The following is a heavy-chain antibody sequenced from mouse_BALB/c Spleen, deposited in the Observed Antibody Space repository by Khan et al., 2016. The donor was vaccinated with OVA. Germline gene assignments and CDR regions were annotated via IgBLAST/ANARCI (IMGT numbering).Heavy chain of an antibody. Sequence: EVELVESGGDLVKPGGSLKLSCAASGFTFSTYGMSWVRQTPDKRLEWVATVSTGGGYTYYPASVKGRFTISRDNAKNTLYLQMSSLKSEDTAMFYCARLAYYYGSKGFAYWGQGTLVTVSA. V-gene: IGHV5-6*01. D-gene: IGHD1-1*01. CDR1: GFTFSTYG. CDR3: ARLAYYYGSKGFAY. J-gene: IGHJ3*01. CDR2: VSTGGGYT.